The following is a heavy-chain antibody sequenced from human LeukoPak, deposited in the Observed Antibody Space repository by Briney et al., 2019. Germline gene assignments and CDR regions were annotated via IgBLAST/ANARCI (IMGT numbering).Heavy chain of an antibody. J-gene: IGHJ6*02. CDR3: ARVLLPLYGMDV. Sequence: PGGSLRLSCAASGFTFSSYGMHWVRQAPGKGLEWVAVIWYDGSNKYYADSVKGRFPISRDNSKNTLYLQMNSLRAEDTAVYYCARVLLPLYGMDVWGQGTTVTVSS. D-gene: IGHD3-22*01. CDR2: IWYDGSNK. CDR1: GFTFSSYG. V-gene: IGHV3-33*01.